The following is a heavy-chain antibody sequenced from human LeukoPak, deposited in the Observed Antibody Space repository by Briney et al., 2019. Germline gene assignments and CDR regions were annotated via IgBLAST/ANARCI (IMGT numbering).Heavy chain of an antibody. CDR1: GFTFSNYA. CDR3: AREGRGYSYAFEY. J-gene: IGHJ4*02. Sequence: GGSLRLSCAASGFTFSNYAMSWVRQAPGKGLEWVSRINSDGSSTTYADSVKGRFTISRDNGQNTLYLQMNSLRAEDTAVYYCAREGRGYSYAFEYWGQGTLVTVSS. V-gene: IGHV3-74*01. D-gene: IGHD5-18*01. CDR2: INSDGSST.